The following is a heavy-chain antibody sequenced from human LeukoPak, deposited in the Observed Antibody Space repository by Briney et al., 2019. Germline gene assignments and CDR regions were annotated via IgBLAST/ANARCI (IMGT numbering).Heavy chain of an antibody. CDR3: ARSIIVVVPADDYGMDV. J-gene: IGHJ6*04. CDR2: NNPNSGGT. CDR1: GYTFTGYY. Sequence: ASVKVSCKASGYTFTGYYMHWVRQAPGQGLEWMGWNNPNSGGTNYAQKFQGWVTMTRDTSISTAYMELSRLRSDDTAVYYCARSIIVVVPADDYGMDVWGKGTTVTVSS. V-gene: IGHV1-2*04. D-gene: IGHD2-2*01.